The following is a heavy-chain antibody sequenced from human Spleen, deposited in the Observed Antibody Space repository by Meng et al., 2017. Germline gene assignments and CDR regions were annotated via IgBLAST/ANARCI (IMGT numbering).Heavy chain of an antibody. CDR1: GFTFDDYA. J-gene: IGHJ5*02. Sequence: SLKISCAASGFTFDDYAMHWVRQAPGKGLEWVSGISWNSGSIGYADSVKGRFTISRDNAKNSMYLQMNSLRAEDTAVYYCARRRWVEAAGVGGIWFDPRGQGTLVTVSS. CDR3: ARRRWVEAAGVGGIWFDP. V-gene: IGHV3-9*01. CDR2: ISWNSGSI. D-gene: IGHD6-13*01.